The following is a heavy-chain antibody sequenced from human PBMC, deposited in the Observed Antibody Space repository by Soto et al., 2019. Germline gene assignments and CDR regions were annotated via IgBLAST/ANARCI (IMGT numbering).Heavy chain of an antibody. D-gene: IGHD3-22*01. V-gene: IGHV4-30-4*01. CDR3: ARGTYYFDTRGSRHYYFDY. CDR1: GGSISSGDNY. CDR2: IYYTGTT. J-gene: IGHJ4*02. Sequence: SETLSLTCIVSGGSISSGDNYWSWIRQPPGKGLEWIAYIYYTGTTYYSPSLKSRVTMSVDTSKNQFSLKLSSVTAADTAVYYCARGTYYFDTRGSRHYYFDYWGQGTLVTVSS.